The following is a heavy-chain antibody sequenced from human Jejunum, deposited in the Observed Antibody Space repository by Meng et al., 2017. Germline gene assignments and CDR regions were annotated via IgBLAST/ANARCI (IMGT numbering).Heavy chain of an antibody. CDR1: GGSISDYY. Sequence: QVKLQQWGAGLLKPSETLSLTCAVYGGSISDYYWTCIRQPPGKGLEWIGEINDNGNTNYNPTLKGRVTISVNTSKSKFYQRVSSVTAADTAVYYCARGNEYSNYGADFWGQGTLVTVSS. V-gene: IGHV4-34*01. D-gene: IGHD4-11*01. J-gene: IGHJ4*02. CDR2: INDNGNT. CDR3: ARGNEYSNYGADF.